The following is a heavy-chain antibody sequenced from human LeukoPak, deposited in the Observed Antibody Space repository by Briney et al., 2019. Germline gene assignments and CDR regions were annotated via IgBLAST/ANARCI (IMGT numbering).Heavy chain of an antibody. V-gene: IGHV3-21*01. D-gene: IGHD1-14*01. CDR1: GFTFSSCG. CDR2: IDPTGTDR. Sequence: GGSLRLSCAASGFTFSSCGFNWVRQAPGKGLEWVSSIDPTGTDRYYADSVRGRFTISRDNAKNSMYLQMDSLRDEDTAVYYCATETIGRHYDYWGQGTLLTVSS. CDR3: ATETIGRHYDY. J-gene: IGHJ4*02.